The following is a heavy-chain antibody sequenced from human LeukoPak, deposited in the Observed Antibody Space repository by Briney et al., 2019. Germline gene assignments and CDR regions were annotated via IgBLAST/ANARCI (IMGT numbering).Heavy chain of an antibody. CDR1: GFTFSSYS. D-gene: IGHD4-17*01. V-gene: IGHV3-48*01. J-gene: IGHJ4*02. CDR3: ARDHDYGDYVCGY. CDR2: ISSSSSTI. Sequence: GGSLRLSRAASGFTFSSYSMNWVRQAPGKGLEWVSYISSSSSTIYYADSVKGRFTISRDNAKNSLYLQMNSLRAEDTAVYYCARDHDYGDYVCGYWGQGTLVTVSS.